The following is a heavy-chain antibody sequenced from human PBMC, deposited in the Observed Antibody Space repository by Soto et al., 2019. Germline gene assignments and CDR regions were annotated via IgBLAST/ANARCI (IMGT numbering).Heavy chain of an antibody. Sequence: VGSLRLSCAASGFTFSSYGMHLVRQAPGQGLEWVAVICYDGSNKYYADSVKCRFTISRDNSKNTLHLQLNRLRAEDTAVYYCARAEPTFDWSGIAYWGPGTLVTVSS. D-gene: IGHD3-9*01. CDR2: ICYDGSNK. CDR3: ARAEPTFDWSGIAY. CDR1: GFTFSSYG. J-gene: IGHJ4*01. V-gene: IGHV3-33*01.